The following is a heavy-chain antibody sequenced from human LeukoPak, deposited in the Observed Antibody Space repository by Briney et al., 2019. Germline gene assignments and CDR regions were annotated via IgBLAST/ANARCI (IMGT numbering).Heavy chain of an antibody. CDR2: ISSSSSTI. CDR1: GFTFSSYS. J-gene: IGHJ5*02. CDR3: ARGSLEWFLNWFDP. Sequence: GGSLRLSCAASGFTFSSYSVNWVRQAPGKGLEWVSYISSSSSTIYYADSVKGRFTISRDNAKNSLYLQMNSLRAEDTAVYYCARGSLEWFLNWFDPWGQGTLVTVSS. V-gene: IGHV3-48*01. D-gene: IGHD3-3*01.